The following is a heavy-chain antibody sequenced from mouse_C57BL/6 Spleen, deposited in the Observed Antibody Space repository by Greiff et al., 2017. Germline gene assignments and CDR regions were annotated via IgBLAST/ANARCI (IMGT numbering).Heavy chain of an antibody. CDR1: GYSITSGYY. D-gene: IGHD2-5*01. Sequence: ESGPGLVKPSQSLSLTCSVTGYSITSGYYWNWIRQFPGNKLEWMGYISYDGSNNYNPSLKNRISITRDTSKNQFFLKLNSVTTEDTATYYCARPYSNYGFAYWGQGTLVTVSA. V-gene: IGHV3-6*01. CDR2: ISYDGSN. J-gene: IGHJ3*01. CDR3: ARPYSNYGFAY.